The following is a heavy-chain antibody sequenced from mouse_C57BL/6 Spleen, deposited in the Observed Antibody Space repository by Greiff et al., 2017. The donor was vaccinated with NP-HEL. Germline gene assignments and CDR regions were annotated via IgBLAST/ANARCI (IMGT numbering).Heavy chain of an antibody. J-gene: IGHJ3*01. CDR1: GYTFTSYW. Sequence: VQLQQSGAELVKPGASVKLSCKASGYTFTSYWMHWVKQRPGQGLEWIGMIHPNSGSTNYNEKFKSKATLTVDKSSSTAYMQLSSLTSEYSAVYYCAKEESNFSWFAYWGQGTLVTVSA. D-gene: IGHD4-1*01. V-gene: IGHV1-64*01. CDR3: AKEESNFSWFAY. CDR2: IHPNSGST.